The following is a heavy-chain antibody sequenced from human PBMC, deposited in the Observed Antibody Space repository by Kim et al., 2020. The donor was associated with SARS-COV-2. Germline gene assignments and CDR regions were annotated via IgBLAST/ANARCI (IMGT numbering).Heavy chain of an antibody. CDR1: GFTFSSYE. J-gene: IGHJ6*02. D-gene: IGHD3-22*01. CDR3: ARDFIGGYYPLSWGMDV. CDR2: ISSSGSTI. V-gene: IGHV3-48*03. Sequence: GGSLRLSCAASGFTFSSYEMNWVRQAPGKGLEWVSYISSSGSTIYYADSVKGRFTISRDNAKNSLYLQMNSLRAEDTAVYYCARDFIGGYYPLSWGMDVWGQGTTVTVSS.